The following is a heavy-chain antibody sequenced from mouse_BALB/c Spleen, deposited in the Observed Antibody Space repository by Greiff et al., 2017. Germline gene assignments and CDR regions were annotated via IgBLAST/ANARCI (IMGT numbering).Heavy chain of an antibody. Sequence: VQLQQSGAELVKPGASVKLSCKASGYTFTSYYMYWVKQTPGQGLEWIGEINPSNGGTNFNEKFKSKATLTVDKSSSTEYMQLSSLTSEDSAVYYCTRGAYWGQGTLVTVSA. CDR3: TRGAY. CDR2: INPSNGGT. V-gene: IGHV1S81*02. CDR1: GYTFTSYY. J-gene: IGHJ3*01.